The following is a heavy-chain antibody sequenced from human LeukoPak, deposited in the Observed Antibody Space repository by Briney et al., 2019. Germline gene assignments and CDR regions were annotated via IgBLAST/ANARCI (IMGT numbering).Heavy chain of an antibody. CDR1: GFTFSSYG. CDR3: AKVTIYSGSSGTLTH. CDR2: IRYDGTKT. V-gene: IGHV3-30*02. J-gene: IGHJ4*02. Sequence: PRGCLRLSCAASGFTFSSYGMQWVRQAPGQGLEWVAFIRYDGTKTYYADSVKGRLTISRDNSKNTLYLQMNGLRAEDTALYYCAKVTIYSGSSGTLTHWGQGTLVTVS. D-gene: IGHD6-6*01.